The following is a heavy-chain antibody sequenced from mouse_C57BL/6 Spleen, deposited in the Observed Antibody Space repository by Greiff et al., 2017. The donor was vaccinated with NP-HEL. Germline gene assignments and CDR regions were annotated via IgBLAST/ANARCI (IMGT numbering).Heavy chain of an antibody. CDR2: IDPSDSYT. CDR3: ARAPYYYGSSPPWFAY. CDR1: GYTFTSYW. D-gene: IGHD1-1*01. V-gene: IGHV1-50*01. Sequence: VQLQQPGAELVKPGASVKLSCKASGYTFTSYWMQWVKQRPGQGLEWIGEIDPSDSYTNYNQKFKGKATLTVDTSSSTAYMQLSSLTSEDSAVYYCARAPYYYGSSPPWFAYWGQGTLVTVSA. J-gene: IGHJ3*01.